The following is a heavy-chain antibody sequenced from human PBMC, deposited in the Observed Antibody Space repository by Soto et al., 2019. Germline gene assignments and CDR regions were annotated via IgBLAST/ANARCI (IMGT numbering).Heavy chain of an antibody. CDR1: GFTFSDYY. Sequence: PGGSLRLSCAASGFTFSDYYMTWIRQAPGKGLEWVSYISSSGNSIYYADSVRGRFTVSRDNAKNSLFLQMNSLRAEDTAVYYCARRAAAGRSFAYWGLGTLVTVSS. J-gene: IGHJ4*02. CDR3: ARRAAAGRSFAY. V-gene: IGHV3-11*01. D-gene: IGHD6-13*01. CDR2: ISSSGNSI.